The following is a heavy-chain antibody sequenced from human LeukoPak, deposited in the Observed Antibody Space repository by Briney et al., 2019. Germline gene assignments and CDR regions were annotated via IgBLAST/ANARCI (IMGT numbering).Heavy chain of an antibody. J-gene: IGHJ4*02. CDR2: TYYSGST. D-gene: IGHD3-22*01. CDR3: ARGDSSGYSYFDY. CDR1: GGSISSGGYY. V-gene: IGHV4-31*03. Sequence: SQTLSLTCTVSGGSISSGGYYWSWIRQHPGKGLEWIGYTYYSGSTYYNPSLKSRVTISVDTSKNQFSLKLSSVTAADTAVYYCARGDSSGYSYFDYWGQGTLVTVSS.